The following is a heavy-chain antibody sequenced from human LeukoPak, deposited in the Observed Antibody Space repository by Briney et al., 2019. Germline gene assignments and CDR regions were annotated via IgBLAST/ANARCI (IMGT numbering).Heavy chain of an antibody. CDR1: GYTFTGYY. J-gene: IGHJ3*02. CDR2: INPNNGGT. CDR3: ARDLYDSSGTDAFDI. V-gene: IGHV1-2*02. D-gene: IGHD3-22*01. Sequence: ASVKVSCKASGYTFTGYYIHWVRQAPGQGLEWMGWINPNNGGTNYAQKFQGRVTMTRDTSISTAYMELSRLRSDDTAVYYCARDLYDSSGTDAFDIWGQGTMVTVSS.